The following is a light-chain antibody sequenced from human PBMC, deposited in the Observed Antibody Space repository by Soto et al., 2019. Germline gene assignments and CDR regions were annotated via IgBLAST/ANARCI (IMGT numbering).Light chain of an antibody. CDR2: EVS. Sequence: QSALTQPPSASGSPGQSVTISCTGTSSDVGGYNYVSWYQQHPGKAPKLMIYEVSKRPSGVPDRFSGSKSGNTASLTVSGLQAEDEADYYCRSYAGSNNFGFGGGTKLPAL. V-gene: IGLV2-8*01. CDR1: SSDVGGYNY. CDR3: RSYAGSNNFG. J-gene: IGLJ3*02.